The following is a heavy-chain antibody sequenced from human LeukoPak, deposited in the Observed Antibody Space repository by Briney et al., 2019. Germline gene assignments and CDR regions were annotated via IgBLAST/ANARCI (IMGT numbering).Heavy chain of an antibody. Sequence: SQTLSLTCAISGDSVSSNSAAWNWIRQSPSRGLEWLGRTYYRSNGYNDYAVSVKSRITINPDTSKNQFSLQLNSVTPEDTAVYYCARGCSSTSCYRRGYYYYGMDVWGQGTTVTVSS. CDR3: ARGCSSTSCYRRGYYYYGMDV. J-gene: IGHJ6*02. D-gene: IGHD2-2*01. V-gene: IGHV6-1*01. CDR2: TYYRSNGYN. CDR1: GDSVSSNSAA.